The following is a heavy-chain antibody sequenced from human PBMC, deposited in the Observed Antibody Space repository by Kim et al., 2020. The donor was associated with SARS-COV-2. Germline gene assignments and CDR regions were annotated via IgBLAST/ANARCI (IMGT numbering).Heavy chain of an antibody. J-gene: IGHJ4*02. CDR3: ARVSGSYTAMAYYFDY. V-gene: IGHV3-11*01. CDR1: GFTFSDYY. D-gene: IGHD5-18*01. Sequence: GGSLRLSCAASGFTFSDYYMSWIRQAPGKGLEWVSYISSSGSTIYYADSVKGRFTISRDNAKNSLYLQMNSLRAEDTAVYYCARVSGSYTAMAYYFDYWGQGTLVTVSS. CDR2: ISSSGSTI.